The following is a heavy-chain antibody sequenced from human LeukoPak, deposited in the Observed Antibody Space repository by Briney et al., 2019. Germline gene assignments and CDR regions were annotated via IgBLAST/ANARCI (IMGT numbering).Heavy chain of an antibody. J-gene: IGHJ4*02. CDR3: ARGGGEYFDWLLGY. D-gene: IGHD3-9*01. CDR1: GGSFSGYY. Sequence: PETLSLTCAVYGGSFSGYYWSWIRQPPGKGLEWIGEINHSGSTNYNPSLKSRVTISVDTSKNQFSLKLSSVTAADTAVYYCARGGGEYFDWLLGYWGQGTLVTVSS. CDR2: INHSGST. V-gene: IGHV4-34*01.